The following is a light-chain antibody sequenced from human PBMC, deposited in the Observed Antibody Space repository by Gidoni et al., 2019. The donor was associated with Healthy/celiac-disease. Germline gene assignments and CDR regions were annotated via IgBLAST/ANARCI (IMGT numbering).Light chain of an antibody. CDR2: DAS. CDR3: QPRSNWRRT. V-gene: IGKV3-11*01. Sequence: ESVLTQSPATLSLSPGERATLSCRASQSVSSYLAWYQQKPGQAPRLLIYDASNRATGIPARFSGSGSGTDFPLPIRSLEPDDFAVYSCQPRSNWRRTFGHGTKVEIK. CDR1: QSVSSY. J-gene: IGKJ1*01.